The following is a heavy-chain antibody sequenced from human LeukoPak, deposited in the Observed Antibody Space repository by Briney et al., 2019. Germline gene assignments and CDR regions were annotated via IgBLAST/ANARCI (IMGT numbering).Heavy chain of an antibody. Sequence: SETLSLTCAASGGSISSGGYSWSWIRQPPGKGLEWIGYTYHSGSTYYNPSLKSRVTISVDRSKNQFSLKLSSVTAADTAVYYCARSTTVTTPFDYWGQGTLVTVSS. J-gene: IGHJ4*02. CDR3: ARSTTVTTPFDY. V-gene: IGHV4-30-2*01. CDR2: TYHSGST. D-gene: IGHD4-17*01. CDR1: GGSISSGGYS.